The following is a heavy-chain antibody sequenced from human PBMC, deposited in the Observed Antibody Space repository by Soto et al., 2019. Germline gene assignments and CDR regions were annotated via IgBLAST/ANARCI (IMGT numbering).Heavy chain of an antibody. Sequence: QVQFVQSGAEVKKPGASVKVSCKAFGYIFTSYAMHWVRQAPGQRLEWMGWINIGNGNTKYSQKFQGRVTITRDTSASTAYMNLSSLRSEDTAVYYCARDLSSEVGGYWGQGTLVTVSS. CDR2: INIGNGNT. J-gene: IGHJ4*02. D-gene: IGHD2-15*01. V-gene: IGHV1-3*04. CDR1: GYIFTSYA. CDR3: ARDLSSEVGGY.